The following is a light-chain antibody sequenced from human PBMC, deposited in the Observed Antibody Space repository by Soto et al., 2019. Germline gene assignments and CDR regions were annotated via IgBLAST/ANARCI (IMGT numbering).Light chain of an antibody. CDR3: QSYDSSLSTSGV. V-gene: IGLV1-40*01. CDR1: SSNIGAGYD. Sequence: QSVLTQPPSVSGAPGQRVTISCTGSSSNIGAGYDVHWYQQLPGTAPKLLIYVNNNRPSGVPDRFSASKSGTSASLVITGLHAEDEADYYCQSYDSSLSTSGVFGGGTKVTVL. J-gene: IGLJ3*02. CDR2: VNN.